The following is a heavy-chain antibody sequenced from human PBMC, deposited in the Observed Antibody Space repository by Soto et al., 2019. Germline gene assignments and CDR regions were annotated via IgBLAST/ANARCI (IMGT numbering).Heavy chain of an antibody. D-gene: IGHD1-1*01. J-gene: IGHJ4*02. Sequence: EVQLVESGGDLVQPGGSLRLSCAASGFIFDTFWMSWVRQAPEKGLEWVAHISQDGRATYSVDSVKGRFTISRDNAENSLYLQMNNLRVEDTAVYYCVGWGSGSHWGQGALVSVSS. CDR1: GFIFDTFW. CDR3: VGWGSGSH. V-gene: IGHV3-7*01. CDR2: ISQDGRAT.